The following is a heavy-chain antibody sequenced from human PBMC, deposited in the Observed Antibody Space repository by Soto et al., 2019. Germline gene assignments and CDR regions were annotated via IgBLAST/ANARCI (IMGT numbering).Heavy chain of an antibody. V-gene: IGHV1-46*01. CDR2: INPSGDSR. CDR1: GFSFSDYF. Sequence: ASVKVSCKASGFSFSDYFMHWVRQAPGQGLEWMGIINPSGDSRNYAQKFQGRVTITRDTSTSTVYMDLSSLRYEDTAVYYCAKDSRTHAEYFQHWGQGTLVTVSS. J-gene: IGHJ1*01. CDR3: AKDSRTHAEYFQH.